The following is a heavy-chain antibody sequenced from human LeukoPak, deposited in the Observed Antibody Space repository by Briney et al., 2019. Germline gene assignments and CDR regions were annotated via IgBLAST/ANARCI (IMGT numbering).Heavy chain of an antibody. V-gene: IGHV4-59*01. CDR2: IYYSGST. CDR3: ARPKDIYGRLGAFDI. D-gene: IGHD5-18*01. Sequence: SETLSLTCTVSGGSISSYYWSWIRQPPGKGLEWIGYIYYSGSTNYNPSLKSRVTISVDTSKNQFSLKLSSVTAADTAVYYCARPKDIYGRLGAFDIWGQGTMVTVSS. J-gene: IGHJ3*02. CDR1: GGSISSYY.